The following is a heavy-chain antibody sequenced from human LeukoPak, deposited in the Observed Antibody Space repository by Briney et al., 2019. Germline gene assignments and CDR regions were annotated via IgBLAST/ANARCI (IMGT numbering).Heavy chain of an antibody. Sequence: SETLSLTCTVSGGSISSYYWSWIRQPPGKGLEWIGYIYYSGSTNYNPSLKSRVTISVDTSKNQFSLKLSSVTAADTAVYYCARSTRPGPPRYWGQGTLVTVSS. CDR3: ARSTRPGPPRY. J-gene: IGHJ4*02. CDR1: GGSISSYY. CDR2: IYYSGST. V-gene: IGHV4-59*01.